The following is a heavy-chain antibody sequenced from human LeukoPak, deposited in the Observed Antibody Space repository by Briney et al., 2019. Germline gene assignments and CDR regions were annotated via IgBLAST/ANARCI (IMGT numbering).Heavy chain of an antibody. CDR1: GFIFCTYG. V-gene: IGHV3-30*02. CDR3: AKDSLADIDY. CDR2: IRHDGSIK. D-gene: IGHD3-16*01. Sequence: GGSLRLSCAASGFIFCTYGMYWVRQALGKGMEWVAFIRHDGSIKNYADSVKGRSTISRDNSKNTLYLQMNSLRAEDTAVYYCAKDSLADIDYWGQGTLVTVSS. J-gene: IGHJ4*02.